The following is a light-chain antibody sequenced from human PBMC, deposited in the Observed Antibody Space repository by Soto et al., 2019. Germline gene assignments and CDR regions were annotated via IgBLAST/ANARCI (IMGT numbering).Light chain of an antibody. Sequence: QSALTQPASVSGSPGQSITISCTGTSSDVGNYNLVSWYQQHPGKAPKLMIYEGSKRPSGVSNRFSGSKSGNTASLTISGLQAEDEADYYCSSFAGSSGVVFGGGTKVTVL. CDR2: EGS. J-gene: IGLJ2*01. CDR1: SSDVGNYNL. CDR3: SSFAGSSGVV. V-gene: IGLV2-23*01.